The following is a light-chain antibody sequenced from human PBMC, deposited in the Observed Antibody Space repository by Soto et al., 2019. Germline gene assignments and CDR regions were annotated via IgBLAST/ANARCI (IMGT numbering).Light chain of an antibody. V-gene: IGKV3-11*01. CDR1: QSVRTY. Sequence: EIVLTQSPATLSLSPGERATLSCRASQSVRTYLVWYQQKPGQAPRLLIYDASNRATGIPARFSGSGSGTDFTLTISSLEPEDFAVYYCQQSSSWPLTFGGGTKVEIK. J-gene: IGKJ4*01. CDR2: DAS. CDR3: QQSSSWPLT.